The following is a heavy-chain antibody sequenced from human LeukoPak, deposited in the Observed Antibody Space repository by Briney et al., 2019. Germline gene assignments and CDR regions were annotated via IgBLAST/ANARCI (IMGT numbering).Heavy chain of an antibody. D-gene: IGHD5-18*01. CDR1: GGSISSYY. V-gene: IGHV4-4*07. J-gene: IGHJ4*02. CDR3: ARDGFGYSYGYYFDY. Sequence: SETLSLTCTVSGGSISSYYGIWIRQPAGKALEGIGRIYTSGSTNYNPSLKSRVTMSVDTSKNQFSLKLSSVTAADTAVYYCARDGFGYSYGYYFDYWGQGTLVTVSS. CDR2: IYTSGST.